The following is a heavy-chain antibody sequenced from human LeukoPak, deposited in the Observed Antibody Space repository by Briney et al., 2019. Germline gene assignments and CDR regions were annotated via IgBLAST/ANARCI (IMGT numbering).Heavy chain of an antibody. J-gene: IGHJ6*03. D-gene: IGHD3-10*01. Sequence: SETLSLTCTVSGGSISSGDYYWSWIRQPPGKGLEWIGYIYYSGSTYYNPSLKGRVTISVDTSKNQFSLKLSSVTAADTAVYYCARDSTSGSYYYYYMDVWGKGTTVTVSS. V-gene: IGHV4-30-4*08. CDR3: ARDSTSGSYYYYYMDV. CDR1: GGSISSGDYY. CDR2: IYYSGST.